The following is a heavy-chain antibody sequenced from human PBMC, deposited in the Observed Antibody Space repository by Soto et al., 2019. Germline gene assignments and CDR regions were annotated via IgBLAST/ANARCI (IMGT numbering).Heavy chain of an antibody. CDR2: VIPAFNSA. Sequence: QVQLVQSGAEMRKPGSSVKVSCKSSGGTFNNYAISWVRQASGQGLEWLGGVIPAFNSAQYAPKFRGRVTITADTSTSTAYMVLSSLTAEDTAVYYCGRRANRGMDVWGQGTTVIVSS. D-gene: IGHD2-8*01. CDR1: GGTFNNYA. CDR3: GRRANRGMDV. J-gene: IGHJ6*02. V-gene: IGHV1-69*06.